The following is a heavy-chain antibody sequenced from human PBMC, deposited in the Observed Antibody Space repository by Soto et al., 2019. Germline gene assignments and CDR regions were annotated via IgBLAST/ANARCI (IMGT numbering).Heavy chain of an antibody. CDR1: GGSISSYY. V-gene: IGHV4-59*01. D-gene: IGHD3-3*01. CDR2: IYYSGST. CDR3: ARARDFWSGYYPRSYMDV. Sequence: SSETLSLTCTVSGGSISSYYWSWIRQPPGKGLEWIGYIYYSGSTNYNPSLKSRVTISVDTSKNQFSLKLSSATAADTAVYYCARARDFWSGYYPRSYMDVWGQGTTVTVSS. J-gene: IGHJ6*02.